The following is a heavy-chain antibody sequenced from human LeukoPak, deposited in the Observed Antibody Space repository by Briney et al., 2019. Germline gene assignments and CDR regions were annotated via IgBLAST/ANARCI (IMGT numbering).Heavy chain of an antibody. Sequence: SVKVSCKASGGTFSSYAISWVRQAPGQGLEWMGRIIPILGIANYAQKFQGRVTITADKSTSTAYMELSSLRSDDTAVYYCARDGRYSSGWIYYYYGMDVWGQGTTVTVSS. V-gene: IGHV1-69*04. J-gene: IGHJ6*02. CDR2: IIPILGIA. D-gene: IGHD6-19*01. CDR1: GGTFSSYA. CDR3: ARDGRYSSGWIYYYYGMDV.